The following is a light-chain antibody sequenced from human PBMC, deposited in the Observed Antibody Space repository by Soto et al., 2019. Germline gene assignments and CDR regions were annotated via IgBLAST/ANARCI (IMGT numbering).Light chain of an antibody. CDR1: SSDVGTYNL. CDR3: STYAGRVV. Sequence: QSALTQPASVSGSPGQSITISCTTTSSDVGTYNLVSWYQQHPGKAPKLMIYEGTNRPSGVSNRFSDSKSGNTASLTISGLQAEDAAHYYCSTYAGRVVFGGGTKLTVL. CDR2: EGT. V-gene: IGLV2-23*01. J-gene: IGLJ2*01.